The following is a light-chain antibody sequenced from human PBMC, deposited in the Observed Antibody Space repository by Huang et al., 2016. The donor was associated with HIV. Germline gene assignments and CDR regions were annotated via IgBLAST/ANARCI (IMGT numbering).Light chain of an antibody. Sequence: EIVLTQSPATLSLSPGESVTLSCRASHNINSYLAWYQQKSCQAPRLLIYAASNRATGVDARFTGIGSGTNFSLTIGTREHEDFAIYYCQQRNSWPLTFGGGTKVEIK. CDR2: AAS. CDR3: QQRNSWPLT. CDR1: HNINSY. J-gene: IGKJ4*01. V-gene: IGKV3-11*01.